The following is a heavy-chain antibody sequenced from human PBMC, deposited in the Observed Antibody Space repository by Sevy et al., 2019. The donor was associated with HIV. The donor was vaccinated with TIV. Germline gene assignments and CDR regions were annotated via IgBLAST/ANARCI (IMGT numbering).Heavy chain of an antibody. D-gene: IGHD3-16*01. V-gene: IGHV4-4*07. CDR1: GGSISLYY. CDR3: AREAKLGAPLGY. CDR2: IYGSGST. Sequence: SETLSLTCTVSGGSISLYYWSWIRQPAGKGLEWIGHIYGSGSTSYNPSLKSRFTMSVETSQNQISLKLTSVTAADTAVYYCAREAKLGAPLGYWGQGTLVTVSS. J-gene: IGHJ4*02.